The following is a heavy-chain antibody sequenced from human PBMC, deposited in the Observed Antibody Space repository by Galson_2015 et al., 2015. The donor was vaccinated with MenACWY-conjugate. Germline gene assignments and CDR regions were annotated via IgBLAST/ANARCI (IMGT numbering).Heavy chain of an antibody. Sequence: SLRLSCAATGFTVNTNYMTWVRQVPGRGLECVSVIYAGGSTYYTDSVTVRFTVSRDSSNNAVHLQMNSLRVEDTAVYYCARAVSLRGSGHFPPDYMDVWGKGTAVTVSS. J-gene: IGHJ6*03. V-gene: IGHV3-53*01. D-gene: IGHD3-10*01. CDR2: IYAGGST. CDR1: GFTVNTNY. CDR3: ARAVSLRGSGHFPPDYMDV.